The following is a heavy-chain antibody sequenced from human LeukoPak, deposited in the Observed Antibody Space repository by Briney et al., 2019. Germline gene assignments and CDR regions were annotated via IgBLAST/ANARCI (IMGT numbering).Heavy chain of an antibody. V-gene: IGHV4-59*01. J-gene: IGHJ4*02. Sequence: SETLSLTCTGSGGSISRYYWSWIRQPPGKGLEWIGYIYYSGSTNYNPSLKRRVTISVDTSKHQFSLKLSSVTAADTAVYYCASSLPGWEPPIPYYFDYWGQGTLVTVSS. CDR3: ASSLPGWEPPIPYYFDY. CDR1: GGSISRYY. D-gene: IGHD1-26*01. CDR2: IYYSGST.